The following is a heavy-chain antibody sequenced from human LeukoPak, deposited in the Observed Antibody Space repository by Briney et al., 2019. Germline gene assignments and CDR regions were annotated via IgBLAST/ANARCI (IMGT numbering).Heavy chain of an antibody. CDR3: ARGGYGDYCEYFQH. D-gene: IGHD4-17*01. CDR1: GFTFSSYE. V-gene: IGHV3-48*03. CDR2: ISSSGSTI. Sequence: GGSLRLSCAASGFTFSSYEMNWVRQAPGKGLECVSYISSSGSTIYYADSVKGRFTISRDNAKNSLYLRMNSLRAEDTAVYYCARGGYGDYCEYFQHWGQGILVTVSS. J-gene: IGHJ1*01.